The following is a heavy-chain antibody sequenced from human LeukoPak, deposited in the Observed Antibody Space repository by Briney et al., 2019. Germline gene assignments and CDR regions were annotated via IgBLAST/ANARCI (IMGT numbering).Heavy chain of an antibody. D-gene: IGHD2-21*02. V-gene: IGHV3-30-3*01. CDR3: ARVICGGDCYSDGCFDY. Sequence: GGSLRLSCAASGFTFSSYAMHWVRQAPGKGLEWVAVISYDGSNKYYADSVKGRFTISRDNSKNTLYLQMNSLRAEDTAVYYCARVICGGDCYSDGCFDYWGQGTLVTVSS. CDR1: GFTFSSYA. J-gene: IGHJ4*02. CDR2: ISYDGSNK.